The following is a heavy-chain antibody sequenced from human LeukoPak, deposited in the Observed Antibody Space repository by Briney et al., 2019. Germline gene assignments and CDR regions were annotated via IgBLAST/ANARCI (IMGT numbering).Heavy chain of an antibody. CDR3: AHSSGYDVFDY. V-gene: IGHV2-5*08. CDR1: GGSISSYYW. CDR2: IYWDDDK. D-gene: IGHD5-12*01. Sequence: TLSLTCTVSGGSISSYYWSWIRQPPGKALEWLALIYWDDDKRYSPSLKSRLTITKDTSKNQVVLTMTNMDPVDTATYYCAHSSGYDVFDYWGQGTLVTVSS. J-gene: IGHJ4*02.